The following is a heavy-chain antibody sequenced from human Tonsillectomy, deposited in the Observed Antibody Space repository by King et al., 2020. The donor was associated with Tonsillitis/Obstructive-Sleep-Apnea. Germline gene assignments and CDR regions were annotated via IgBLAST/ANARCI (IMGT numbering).Heavy chain of an antibody. CDR3: ARDDYESSGYYHGYFQH. D-gene: IGHD3-22*01. V-gene: IGHV1-18*01. J-gene: IGHJ1*01. CDR1: GYTFTSYD. CDR2: SRPYDGDT. Sequence: QLVQSGAEVKKPGASVKVSCKASGYTFTSYDITWVRQAPGQGLEWMGWSRPYDGDTNYAQKLQGRVTMTSDTSTTTAYMELRSLRSDDTAVYYCARDDYESSGYYHGYFQHWGQGTLVTVSS.